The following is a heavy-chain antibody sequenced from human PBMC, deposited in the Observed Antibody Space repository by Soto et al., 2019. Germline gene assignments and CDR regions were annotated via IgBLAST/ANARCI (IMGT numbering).Heavy chain of an antibody. Sequence: PGGSLRLSCAASGFTFRSYSMNWVRQAPGKGLEWVSSISSSSSYIYYADSVKGRFTISRDNAKNSLYLQMNSLRAEDTAVYYCARDPTPVAFDIWGQGTMVTVSS. D-gene: IGHD6-19*01. CDR3: ARDPTPVAFDI. CDR1: GFTFRSYS. V-gene: IGHV3-21*04. J-gene: IGHJ3*02. CDR2: ISSSSSYI.